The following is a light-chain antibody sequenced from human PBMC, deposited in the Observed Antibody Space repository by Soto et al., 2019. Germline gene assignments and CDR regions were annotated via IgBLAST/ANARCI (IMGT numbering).Light chain of an antibody. V-gene: IGLV2-8*01. Sequence: QSALTQPPSASGSPGQAVTISCTGTSSDVGGYNYVSWYQQHPGKAPKLMLYEGSKRHSGVPDRFSGANSGNTASLTVSGLQAEDEADSYCSSYAGSNNLVFGGGTKLTVL. CDR1: SSDVGGYNY. CDR2: EGS. J-gene: IGLJ2*01. CDR3: SSYAGSNNLV.